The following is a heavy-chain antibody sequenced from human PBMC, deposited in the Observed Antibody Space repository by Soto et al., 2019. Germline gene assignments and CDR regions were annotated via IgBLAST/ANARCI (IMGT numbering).Heavy chain of an antibody. V-gene: IGHV1-69*12. CDR3: ARGRYCSGGSCYSPLFDY. D-gene: IGHD2-15*01. CDR1: GGTFSSYA. CDR2: IIPIFGTA. Sequence: QVQLVQSGAEVKKPGSSVKVSCKASGGTFSSYAISWVRQAPGQGLEWMGGIIPIFGTANYAQKFQGRVTITVDESTSTAYMELSSLRSEDTAVYYCARGRYCSGGSCYSPLFDYWGQGTLVTVSS. J-gene: IGHJ4*02.